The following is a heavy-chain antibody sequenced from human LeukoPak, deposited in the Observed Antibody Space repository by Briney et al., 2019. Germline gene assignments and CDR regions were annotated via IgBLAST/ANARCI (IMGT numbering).Heavy chain of an antibody. D-gene: IGHD6-13*01. CDR3: ARAHSIASYYYGVDV. Sequence: SETLSLTCTVSGGSVISGSSYWGWIRQPPGKGLEWIGNIYYSGSTYYNPFLQSRVTISVDTSQNQFSLTLSSVTAADTAVYYCARAHSIASYYYGVDVWGQGTTVTVSS. CDR1: GGSVISGSSY. CDR2: IYYSGST. V-gene: IGHV4-39*07. J-gene: IGHJ6*02.